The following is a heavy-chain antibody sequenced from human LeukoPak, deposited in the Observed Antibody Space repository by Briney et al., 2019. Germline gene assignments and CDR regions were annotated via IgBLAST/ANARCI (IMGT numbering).Heavy chain of an antibody. D-gene: IGHD3-22*01. Sequence: SETLSLTCAVYGGSLSGNYWSWIRQPPGKGLEWIGEINRSGSTNYNPSLKSRVTISVDTSKNQFSLKLRSVTAADRAVYYCARSSSGYLRYYFDYWGQGTLVTVSS. CDR3: ARSSSGYLRYYFDY. CDR2: INRSGST. J-gene: IGHJ4*02. V-gene: IGHV4-34*01. CDR1: GGSLSGNY.